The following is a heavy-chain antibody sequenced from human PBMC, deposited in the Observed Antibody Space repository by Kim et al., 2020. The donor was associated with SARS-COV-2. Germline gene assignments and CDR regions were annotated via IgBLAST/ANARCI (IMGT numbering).Heavy chain of an antibody. CDR3: ARAPDFSRGWSVPYNFDF. CDR1: GYTFTSYD. Sequence: ASVKVSCKASGYTFTSYDINWVRQATGQGLEWMGWMNPNSANTGYAQKFQGRVTMTRNTSVDTAYMELSSLRSEDTAVYYCARAPDFSRGWSVPYNFDFWGQGTLVTVSS. V-gene: IGHV1-8*01. D-gene: IGHD6-19*01. CDR2: MNPNSANT. J-gene: IGHJ4*02.